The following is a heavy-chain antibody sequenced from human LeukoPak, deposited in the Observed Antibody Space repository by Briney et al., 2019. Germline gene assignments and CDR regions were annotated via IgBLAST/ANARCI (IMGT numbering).Heavy chain of an antibody. CDR3: ARVMHWDKPMARGRGMDV. V-gene: IGHV1-18*04. D-gene: IGHD5-18*01. Sequence: ASVKVSFKASGYPFTGYYMHWVRQAPGQGLEWMGWISPYNGNTNYAQKFQGRVTVTTDTSTSTAYMELRSLRSDDTALYYCARVMHWDKPMARGRGMDVWGQGTTVTVSS. CDR1: GYPFTGYY. CDR2: ISPYNGNT. J-gene: IGHJ6*02.